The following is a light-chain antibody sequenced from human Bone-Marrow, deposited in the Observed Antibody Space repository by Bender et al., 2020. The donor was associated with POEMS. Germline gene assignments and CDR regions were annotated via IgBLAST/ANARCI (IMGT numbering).Light chain of an antibody. CDR2: DVS. J-gene: IGLJ1*01. CDR1: SSDVGGYNF. V-gene: IGLV2-14*03. Sequence: QSALTQPASASGSPGQSVTISCTGTSSDVGGYNFVSWYQQHPGKAPKLMIYDVSDRPSGVSNRFSGSKSGNTASLTISGLQPEDEADYYCCSYAGSRPLVFGTGTKVTVL. CDR3: CSYAGSRPLV.